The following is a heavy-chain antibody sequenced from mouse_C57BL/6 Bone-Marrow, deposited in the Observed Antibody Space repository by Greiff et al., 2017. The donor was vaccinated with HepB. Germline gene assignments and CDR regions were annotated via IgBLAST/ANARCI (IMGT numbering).Heavy chain of an antibody. D-gene: IGHD1-1*01. CDR1: GYTFTDHT. V-gene: IGHV1-78*01. CDR3: ARYPYYGSSYFYFDY. J-gene: IGHJ2*01. CDR2: IYPRDGST. Sequence: VQRVESDAELVKPGASVKISCKVSGYTFTDHTIHWMKQRPEQGLEWIGYIYPRDGSTKYNEKFKGKATLTADKSSSTAYMQLNSLTSEDSAVYFCARYPYYGSSYFYFDYWGQGTTLTVSS.